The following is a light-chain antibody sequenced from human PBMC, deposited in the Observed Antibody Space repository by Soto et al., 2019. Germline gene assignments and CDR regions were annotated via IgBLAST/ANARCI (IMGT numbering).Light chain of an antibody. CDR2: EVN. CDR3: SSYAGSNNLGV. V-gene: IGLV2-8*01. CDR1: SSDVGDYNY. J-gene: IGLJ3*02. Sequence: QSVLPQPPSASGSPGQSVTMSCTGTSSDVGDYNYVSWYQQHPGKAPKLMIYEVNTRPSGVPDRFSGSKSGNTASLTVSGLQAEDEADYYCSSYAGSNNLGVFGGGTKLTVL.